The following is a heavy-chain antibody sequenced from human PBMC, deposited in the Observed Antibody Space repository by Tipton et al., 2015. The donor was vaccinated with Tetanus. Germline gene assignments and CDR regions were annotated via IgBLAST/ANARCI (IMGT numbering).Heavy chain of an antibody. CDR3: ARDRARGARGWNYFDY. Sequence: TLSLTCTVSGGSISSGGYYWSWIRQHPGKGLEWIGDIYYSGSTYYNPSLKSRGTISVDTSKNQFSLKLNSVTAADTAVYCCARDRARGARGWNYFDYWGQGTLVTVSS. D-gene: IGHD1-26*01. CDR2: IYYSGST. V-gene: IGHV4-31*03. J-gene: IGHJ4*02. CDR1: GGSISSGGYY.